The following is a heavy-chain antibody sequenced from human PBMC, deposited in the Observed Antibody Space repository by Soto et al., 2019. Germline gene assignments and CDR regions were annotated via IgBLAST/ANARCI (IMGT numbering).Heavy chain of an antibody. CDR3: AKGLVVVVALIHDAFDI. J-gene: IGHJ3*02. CDR1: GFTFSGYA. D-gene: IGHD2-15*01. Sequence: GGSLRLSCAASGFTFSGYAMSWVRQAPGKGLEWVSAISGNGVSTYHADSVKGRLTISRDNSKNTLYLQMNSLRAEDTAIYYCAKGLVVVVALIHDAFDIWGQGTMVTVS. V-gene: IGHV3-23*01. CDR2: ISGNGVST.